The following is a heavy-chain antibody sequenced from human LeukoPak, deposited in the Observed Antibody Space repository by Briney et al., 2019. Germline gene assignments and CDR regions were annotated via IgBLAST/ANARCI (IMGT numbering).Heavy chain of an antibody. D-gene: IGHD5-24*01. Sequence: PSQTLSLTCAISGDSVSSNSVAWNCIRQSPSRGLEWLGRTYFRRSKWHNDYAVYVKSRVIINPDTSKNHFSLQLNSVTPEDTAVYYCARDAATGSPGYSDAFDIWGQGTVVTVSS. J-gene: IGHJ3*02. CDR1: GDSVSSNSVA. V-gene: IGHV6-1*01. CDR2: TYFRRSKWHN. CDR3: ARDAATGSPGYSDAFDI.